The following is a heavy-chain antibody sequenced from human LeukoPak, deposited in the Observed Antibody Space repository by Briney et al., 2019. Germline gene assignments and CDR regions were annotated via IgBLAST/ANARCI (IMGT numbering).Heavy chain of an antibody. J-gene: IGHJ6*03. Sequence: SETLSLTCAAYGGSFSGYYWSWIRQPPGKGLEWIGEINHSGSTNYNPSLKSRVTMSVDTSKNQFSLKLSSVTAADTAVYYCARDSWDYGDYYYMDVWGKGTTVTISS. V-gene: IGHV4-34*01. CDR1: GGSFSGYY. CDR2: INHSGST. D-gene: IGHD4-17*01. CDR3: ARDSWDYGDYYYMDV.